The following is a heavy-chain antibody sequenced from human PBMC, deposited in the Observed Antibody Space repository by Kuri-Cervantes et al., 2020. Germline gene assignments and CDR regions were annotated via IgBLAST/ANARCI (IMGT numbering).Heavy chain of an antibody. V-gene: IGHV1-2*02. CDR1: GYTFTGYY. J-gene: IGHJ4*02. Sequence: ASVKVSCKASGYTFTGYYMHWVRQAPGQGLEWMGWVNPNSGGTNYAQKFQGRVTMTRDTSISTAYMELSRLRSDDTAVYYCARSSVIRGVIRVFDYWGQGTLVTVSS. CDR3: ARSSVIRGVIRVFDY. CDR2: VNPNSGGT. D-gene: IGHD3-10*01.